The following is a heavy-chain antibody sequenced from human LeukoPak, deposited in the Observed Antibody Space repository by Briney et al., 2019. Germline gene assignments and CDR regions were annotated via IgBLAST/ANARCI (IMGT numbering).Heavy chain of an antibody. Sequence: GASVKVSCKASGYTFTSYDINWVRQATGQGLEWMGWMNPNSGNTGHAQKFQGRVTMTRNTSISTAYMELSSPRSEDTAVYYCYGDRIVAAGDNWFDPWGQGTLVTVSS. CDR2: MNPNSGNT. J-gene: IGHJ5*02. V-gene: IGHV1-8*01. CDR3: YGDRIVAAGDNWFDP. CDR1: GYTFTSYD. D-gene: IGHD6-13*01.